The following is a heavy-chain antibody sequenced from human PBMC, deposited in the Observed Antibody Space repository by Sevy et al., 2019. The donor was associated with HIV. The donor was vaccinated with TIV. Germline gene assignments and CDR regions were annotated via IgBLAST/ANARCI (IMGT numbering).Heavy chain of an antibody. V-gene: IGHV4-34*01. J-gene: IGHJ3*02. D-gene: IGHD2-15*01. CDR2: INHSGGT. CDR1: GGSFSGYY. CDR3: ARHCTGSSCSHAFDI. Sequence: SETLSLTCAVYGGSFSGYYWCWIRQPPGKGLEWIGEINHSGGTNYNPSLKSRVTISVDTSKNQFSLKLNSVTAADTAVYYCARHCTGSSCSHAFDIWGQGTMVTVSS.